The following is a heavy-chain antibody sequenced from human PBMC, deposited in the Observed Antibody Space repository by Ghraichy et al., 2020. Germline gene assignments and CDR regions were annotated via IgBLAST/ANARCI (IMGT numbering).Heavy chain of an antibody. CDR2: IYYSGST. CDR3: ARDSYYYDRRGYYLFDY. D-gene: IGHD3-22*01. V-gene: IGHV4-31*03. Sequence: SQTLSLTCTVSGDSFSSSGYYWSWIRQHPGKGQEWIGHIYYSGSTDYNPSLKSRVTISTDTSKKQFSLKLSSVTAADTAVYYCARDSYYYDRRGYYLFDYWGQGILVTVSS. CDR1: GDSFSSSGYY. J-gene: IGHJ4*02.